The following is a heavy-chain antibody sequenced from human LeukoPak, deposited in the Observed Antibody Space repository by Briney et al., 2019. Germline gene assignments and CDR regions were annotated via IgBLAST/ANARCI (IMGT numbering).Heavy chain of an antibody. CDR1: GYSISRNYW. V-gene: IGHV4-38-2*02. CDR2: IFHSGGT. CDR3: ARGRWERWLQGGGFDY. Sequence: SETLSFTCSVSGYSISRNYWWGWIRQPPGKGLEWMGSIFHSGGTDYNPSLKGRITISLDATKNQFSLKLSSVTAADTAVYYCARGRWERWLQGGGFDYWGQGTLVTVSS. J-gene: IGHJ4*02. D-gene: IGHD5-24*01.